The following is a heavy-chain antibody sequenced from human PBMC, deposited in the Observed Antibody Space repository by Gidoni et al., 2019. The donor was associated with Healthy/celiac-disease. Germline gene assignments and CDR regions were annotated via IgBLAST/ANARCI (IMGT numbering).Heavy chain of an antibody. J-gene: IGHJ6*02. CDR3: ASRIAARPDYYYGMDV. CDR1: GGSISSRSYY. V-gene: IGHV4-39*01. Sequence: QLQLQESGPGLVKPSETLSRTCTVSGGSISSRSYYWGWIRQPPGKGLGWIGSIYYSGSTYYHPSLKSLVTISVDTSKNHFSLKLCSVTAADTAVYYCASRIAARPDYYYGMDVWGQGTTVTVSS. CDR2: IYYSGST. D-gene: IGHD6-6*01.